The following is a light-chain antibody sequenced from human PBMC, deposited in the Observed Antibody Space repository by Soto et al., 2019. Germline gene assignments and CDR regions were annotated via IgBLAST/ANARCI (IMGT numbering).Light chain of an antibody. CDR3: QQYDNLPLT. J-gene: IGKJ4*01. CDR2: DAS. CDR1: QDISNY. Sequence: DIQVTQSRWSLSSSVGDRFTITCQASQDISNYLNWYQQKPGKAPKLLIYDASNLETGVPSRFSRSGSGTDFTFTISSLQPEDIATYYCQQYDNLPLTFGGGTKVDIK. V-gene: IGKV1-33*01.